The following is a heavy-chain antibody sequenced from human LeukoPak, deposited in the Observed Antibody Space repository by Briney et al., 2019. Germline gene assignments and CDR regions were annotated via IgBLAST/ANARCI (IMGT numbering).Heavy chain of an antibody. CDR1: GFTVSSNY. V-gene: IGHV3-66*01. J-gene: IGHJ4*02. CDR2: IYSGGST. D-gene: IGHD3-10*01. CDR3: ARVPGYFGSGSHDDY. Sequence: GGSLRLSCAASGFTVSSNYMSWVRQAPGKGLEWVSVIYSGGSTYYADSVKGRFTIPRDNSKNTLSLQMNSLRAEDTAVYYCARVPGYFGSGSHDDYWGQGTLVTVSS.